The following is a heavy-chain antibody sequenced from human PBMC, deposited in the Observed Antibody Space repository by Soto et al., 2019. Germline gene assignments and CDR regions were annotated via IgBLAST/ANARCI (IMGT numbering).Heavy chain of an antibody. V-gene: IGHV4-31*03. CDR2: ISYSGNN. D-gene: IGHD3-3*01. J-gene: IGHJ5*02. CDR1: GDSINSDDFY. CDR3: ASLKTIFGVINQSWFDP. Sequence: TSETLSLTCIVSGDSINSDDFYWTWIRQHPGKGLEWIGYISYSGNNYYNPSLKSRVTISIDTSTNQFSLSLSSVTAADTAVYYCASLKTIFGVINQSWFDPWGQGTLVTVSS.